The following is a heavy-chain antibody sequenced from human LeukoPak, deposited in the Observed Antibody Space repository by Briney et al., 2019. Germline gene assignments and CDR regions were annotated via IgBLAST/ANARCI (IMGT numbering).Heavy chain of an antibody. J-gene: IGHJ4*02. CDR2: INSDGSST. V-gene: IGHV3-74*01. CDR3: AREAFGSTMVRGVIIY. CDR1: GFTFSSYW. Sequence: GGSLRLSCAASGFTFSSYWMHWVRQAPGKGLVWVSRINSDGSSTSYADSVKGRFTISRDNAKNSLYLQMNSLRAEDTAVYYCAREAFGSTMVRGVIIYWGQGTLVTVSS. D-gene: IGHD3-10*01.